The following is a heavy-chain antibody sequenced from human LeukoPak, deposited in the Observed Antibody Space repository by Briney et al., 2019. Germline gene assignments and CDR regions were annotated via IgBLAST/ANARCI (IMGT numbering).Heavy chain of an antibody. J-gene: IGHJ4*02. V-gene: IGHV1-2*02. Sequence: GSVPDSFLACGYTYTGYLMHWLRQAPGQGLEWVGFINSKSGWSNNLQKFHGGVIMTSDRSISTAYVAASRLRSDERPVCYCARVSSLNVDPRSYYFDYWGQGTLVTVSS. D-gene: IGHD2-21*01. CDR3: ARVSSLNVDPRSYYFDY. CDR2: INSKSGWS. CDR1: GYTYTGYL.